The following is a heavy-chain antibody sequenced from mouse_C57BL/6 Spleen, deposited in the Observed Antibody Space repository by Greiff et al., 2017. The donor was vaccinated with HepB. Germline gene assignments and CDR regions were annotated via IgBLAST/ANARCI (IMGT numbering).Heavy chain of an antibody. J-gene: IGHJ4*01. CDR2: ISDGGSYT. Sequence: EVQLVESGGGLVKPGGSLKLSCAASGFTFSSYAMFWVRQTPEKRLEWVATISDGGSYTYYPDNVKGRFSISRDNAKNNLYLQMSHLKSEDTAMYDCARDQGVVATNYAMDYWGQGSSVTVSS. CDR1: GFTFSSYA. V-gene: IGHV5-4*01. D-gene: IGHD1-1*01. CDR3: ARDQGVVATNYAMDY.